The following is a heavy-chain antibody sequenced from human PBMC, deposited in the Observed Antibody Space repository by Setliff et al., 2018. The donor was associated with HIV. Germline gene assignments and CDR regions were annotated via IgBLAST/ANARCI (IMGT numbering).Heavy chain of an antibody. CDR3: VKGGMTNAAFNI. J-gene: IGHJ3*02. D-gene: IGHD3-16*01. CDR2: ISSDESNK. CDR1: GFAFRNYI. Sequence: GGSLRLSCAASGFAFRNYIFHWVRQAPGKGLEWVAIISSDESNKRYADNVKGRFTISRDNAKNTLYLQMNSLRLEDTALYYCVKGGMTNAAFNIWGPGTMVTVSS. V-gene: IGHV3-30*01.